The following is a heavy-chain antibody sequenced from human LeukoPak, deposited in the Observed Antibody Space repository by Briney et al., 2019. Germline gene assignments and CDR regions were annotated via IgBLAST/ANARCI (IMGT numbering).Heavy chain of an antibody. D-gene: IGHD2-15*01. CDR3: AIGYCSGGSCYATYYYYMDV. V-gene: IGHV1-46*01. Sequence: ASVKVSCKASGYTFTSYYMHWVRQAPGQGLEWMGIINPSGGSTSYAQKFQGRVTITADKSTSTAYMELSSLRSEDTAVYYCAIGYCSGGSCYATYYYYMDVWGKGTTVTVSS. J-gene: IGHJ6*03. CDR2: INPSGGST. CDR1: GYTFTSYY.